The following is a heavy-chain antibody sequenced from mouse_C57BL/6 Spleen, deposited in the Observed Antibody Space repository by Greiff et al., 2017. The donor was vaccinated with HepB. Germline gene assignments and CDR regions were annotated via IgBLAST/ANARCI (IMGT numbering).Heavy chain of an antibody. CDR3: AKNGGVVAYYAMDY. CDR2: IWRGGST. CDR1: GFSLTSYG. Sequence: VQLQQSGPGLVQPSQSLSITCTVSGFSLTSYGVHWVRQSPGKGLEWLGVIWRGGSTDYNAAFMSRLSITKDNSKSLVFFKMNSLQADDTAIYYCAKNGGVVAYYAMDYWGQGTSVTVSS. V-gene: IGHV2-5*01. D-gene: IGHD1-1*01. J-gene: IGHJ4*01.